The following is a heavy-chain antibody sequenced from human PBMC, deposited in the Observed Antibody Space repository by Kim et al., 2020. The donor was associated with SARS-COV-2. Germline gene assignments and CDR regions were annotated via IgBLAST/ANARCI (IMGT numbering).Heavy chain of an antibody. CDR2: ISSSSSTI. J-gene: IGHJ4*02. V-gene: IGHV3-48*04. CDR1: GFTFSSYC. D-gene: IGHD3-9*01. CDR3: ARDNHDILTGYLGPDTLGTNYFDY. Sequence: GGSLRLSCAASGFTFSSYCMNWVRQAPGKGLEWVSYISSSSSTIYYADSVKGRFTISRDNAKNSLYLQMNSLRAEDTAVYYCARDNHDILTGYLGPDTLGTNYFDYWGQGTLVTVSS.